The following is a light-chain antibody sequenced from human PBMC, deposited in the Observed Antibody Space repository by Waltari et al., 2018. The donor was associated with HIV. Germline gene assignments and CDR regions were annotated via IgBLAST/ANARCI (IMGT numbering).Light chain of an antibody. J-gene: IGLJ2*01. CDR3: TSYISGTTPV. CDR2: EVT. V-gene: IGLV2-14*01. Sequence: QSALTPPASVSGPPGQPFTTSCDLTDYDYVSWYQRHPGNAPKVIIYEVTNRPSGLSNRFSGSKSGNTATLTISGLQPEDEADYFCTSYISGTTPVFGRGTRVTVL. CDR1: DLTDYDY.